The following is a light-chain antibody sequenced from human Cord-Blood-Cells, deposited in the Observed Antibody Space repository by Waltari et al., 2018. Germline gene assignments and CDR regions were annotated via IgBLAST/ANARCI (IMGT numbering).Light chain of an antibody. J-gene: IGLJ3*02. Sequence: QSALTQPPSASGSPGQSVTISCTGTRSDVGGYNYVSWYQQHPGQAPKLRIYEVSKRPSGVPDRFSGSKSGNTASLTVSGLQAEDEADYYCSSYAGSNNWVFGGGTKLTVL. V-gene: IGLV2-8*01. CDR3: SSYAGSNNWV. CDR1: RSDVGGYNY. CDR2: EVS.